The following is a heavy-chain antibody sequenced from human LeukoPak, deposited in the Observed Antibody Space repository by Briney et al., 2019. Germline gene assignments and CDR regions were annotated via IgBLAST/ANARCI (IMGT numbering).Heavy chain of an antibody. V-gene: IGHV4-59*13. CDR2: IYYSGST. Sequence: SETLSLTCTVSGGSISSYYWSWIRQPPGKGLEWMGYIYYSGSTNYNPSLKSRVTISVDTSKNQFSLKLRSVTAADTAVYYCARTTEGGYTYDYFYYYYMDVWGKGTRSPSP. D-gene: IGHD5-18*01. J-gene: IGHJ6*03. CDR3: ARTTEGGYTYDYFYYYYMDV. CDR1: GGSISSYY.